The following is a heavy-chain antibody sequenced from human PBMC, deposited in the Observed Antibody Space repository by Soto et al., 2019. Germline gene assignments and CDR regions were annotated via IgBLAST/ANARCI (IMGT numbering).Heavy chain of an antibody. J-gene: IGHJ4*02. CDR2: ISAYNGNT. V-gene: IGHV1-18*01. CDR1: GYTSTSHG. D-gene: IGHD5-12*01. CDR3: ARMGNSGTVGQN. Sequence: ASLKVSCNAPGYTSTSHGISWVLQAPGQGLEWMGWISAYNGNTNYAQKLQGRVTMTTDTSTSTAYMELRSLRSDDTAVYYCARMGNSGTVGQNCGQGTMVTVPS.